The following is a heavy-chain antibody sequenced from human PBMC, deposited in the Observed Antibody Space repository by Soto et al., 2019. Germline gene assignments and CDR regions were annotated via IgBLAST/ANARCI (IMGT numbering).Heavy chain of an antibody. CDR1: GGSISSSNW. Sequence: QVQLQESGPGLVKPSGPLSLTCAVSGGSISSSNWWSWVRQPPGKGLEWIGEIYHSGSTNYNPSLKSRVTIPVDKSKNQFSLKLSSVTAADTAVYYCASVRGGYYYAMDVWGQGTTVTVSS. D-gene: IGHD3-10*02. CDR2: IYHSGST. J-gene: IGHJ6*02. V-gene: IGHV4-4*02. CDR3: ASVRGGYYYAMDV.